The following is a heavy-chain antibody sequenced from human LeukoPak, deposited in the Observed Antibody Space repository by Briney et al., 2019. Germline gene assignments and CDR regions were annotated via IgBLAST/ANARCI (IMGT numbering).Heavy chain of an antibody. CDR2: IYGGGNT. J-gene: IGHJ4*02. Sequence: GGSLRLSGAASGFTVGSSYMNWVRQAPGEGLEWVSLIYGGGNTYYADSVKGRFTISRDNSKNTLYLQMNSLRAEDTAVYYCARRGDGGRSFDYWGQGTLVTVSS. CDR3: ARRGDGGRSFDY. D-gene: IGHD4-23*01. CDR1: GFTVGSSY. V-gene: IGHV3-53*01.